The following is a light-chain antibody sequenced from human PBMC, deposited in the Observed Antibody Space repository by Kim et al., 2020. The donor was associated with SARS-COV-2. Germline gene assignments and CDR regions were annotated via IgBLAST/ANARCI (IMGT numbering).Light chain of an antibody. V-gene: IGKV1-5*01. Sequence: ASMGDRVTITCRVSQSISYWLAWYQQKPGKAPNLLIYDASTLESGVPSRFSGSGSGTEFTLTISSLQPDDFATYYCQQYNNYSPSTFGQGTKVDIK. CDR1: QSISYW. CDR3: QQYNNYSPST. J-gene: IGKJ2*01. CDR2: DAS.